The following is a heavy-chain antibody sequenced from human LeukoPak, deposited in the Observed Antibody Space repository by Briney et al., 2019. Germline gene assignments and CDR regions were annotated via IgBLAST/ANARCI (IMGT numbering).Heavy chain of an antibody. CDR1: GYTLTELS. J-gene: IGHJ4*02. D-gene: IGHD4-23*01. CDR3: ATGSGNLDY. CDR2: FDPEDGET. Sequence: ASVKVSCKVSGYTLTELSMHWVRQAPAKGREWMGGFDPEDGETIYAQKFQGRVTMTENTSTDTAYMEPSSLRSEDTAVYYCATGSGNLDYWGQGTLVTVSS. V-gene: IGHV1-24*01.